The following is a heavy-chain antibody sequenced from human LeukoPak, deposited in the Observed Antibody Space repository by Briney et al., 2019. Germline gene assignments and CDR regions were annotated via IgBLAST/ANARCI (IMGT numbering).Heavy chain of an antibody. CDR3: ARYYYDSGGYGGFDY. CDR2: IKSDGSST. CDR1: GFTFSTYN. V-gene: IGHV3-74*01. Sequence: GGSLRLSCAASGFTFSTYNMNWVRQAPGKGLVWVSRIKSDGSSTRYADSVKGRFTISRDNAKNTLYLQMNSLRAEDTAVYHCARYYYDSGGYGGFDYWGQGTLVTVSS. D-gene: IGHD3-22*01. J-gene: IGHJ4*02.